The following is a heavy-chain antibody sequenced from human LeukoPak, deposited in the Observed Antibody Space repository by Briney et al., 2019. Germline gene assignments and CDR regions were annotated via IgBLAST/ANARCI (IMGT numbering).Heavy chain of an antibody. CDR1: GFTFSGYC. CDR3: ASADYGDAFDI. J-gene: IGHJ3*02. D-gene: IGHD4-17*01. V-gene: IGHV3-21*01. CDR2: ISSSSSYI. Sequence: GGSLRLSCAASGFTFSGYCMNWVRQAPGKGLEWVSSISSSSSYIYYADSVKGRFTISRDNAKNSLYLQMNSLRAEDTAVYYCASADYGDAFDIWGQGTMVTVSS.